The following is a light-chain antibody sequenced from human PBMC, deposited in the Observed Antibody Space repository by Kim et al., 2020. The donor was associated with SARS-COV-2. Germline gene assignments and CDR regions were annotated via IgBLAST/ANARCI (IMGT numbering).Light chain of an antibody. CDR3: QTWGTGIRG. V-gene: IGLV4-69*01. CDR2: LNSAGSH. J-gene: IGLJ3*02. CDR1: SGHRNYA. Sequence: QLVLTQSPSASASLGASVKLTCTLSSGHRNYAIAWHQQQPEKGPRYLMKLNSAGSHSKGDGIPDRFSGSSAGAGRYLTISSRQSEDEADDYCQTWGTGIRGCGGGTQLTVL.